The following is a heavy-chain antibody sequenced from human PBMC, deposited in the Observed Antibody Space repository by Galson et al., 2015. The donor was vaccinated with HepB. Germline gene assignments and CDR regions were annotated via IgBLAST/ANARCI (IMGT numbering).Heavy chain of an antibody. Sequence: SLRLSCAASGFSFSSYAMTWVRQAPGKGLEWVSSISGNGGDTKYGDSVKGRFTIFRDKAKSMLYLEMNSLRDEDTATYYCAKGDVWGPAAINYGLHVWGQGTTVTVSS. CDR2: ISGNGGDT. V-gene: IGHV3-23*01. CDR3: AKGDVWGPAAINYGLHV. CDR1: GFSFSSYA. D-gene: IGHD2-2*02. J-gene: IGHJ6*02.